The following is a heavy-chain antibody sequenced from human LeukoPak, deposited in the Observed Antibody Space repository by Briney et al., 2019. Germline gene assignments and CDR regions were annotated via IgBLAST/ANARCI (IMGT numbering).Heavy chain of an antibody. Sequence: GGSLRLSCAASGFPFNAYWMTWVRQAPGKGLEWVAVISYDGSNKYYADSVKGRFTISRDNSKNTLYLQMNSLRAEDTAVYYCAKERGGGRIYYYGMDVWGQGTTVTVSS. CDR3: AKERGGGRIYYYGMDV. V-gene: IGHV3-30*18. CDR1: GFPFNAYW. D-gene: IGHD2-15*01. J-gene: IGHJ6*02. CDR2: ISYDGSNK.